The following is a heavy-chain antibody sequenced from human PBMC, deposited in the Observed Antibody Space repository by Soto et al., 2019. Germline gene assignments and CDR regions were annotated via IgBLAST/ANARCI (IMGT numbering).Heavy chain of an antibody. J-gene: IGHJ4*02. D-gene: IGHD6-13*01. V-gene: IGHV4-39*01. CDR2: TYDSGNT. Sequence: PSLTCSVSGASISSSDYFWAWIRQAPGKGLEWIATTYDSGNTYYSPSVMGRVTISVDTSKNHFSLRLTSVTAADTAVYYCARRMQHGTSRFDYWGQGAMVTVYS. CDR1: GASISSSDYF. CDR3: ARRMQHGTSRFDY.